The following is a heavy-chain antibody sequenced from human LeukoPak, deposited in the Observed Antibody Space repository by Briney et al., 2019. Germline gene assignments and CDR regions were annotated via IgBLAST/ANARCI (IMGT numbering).Heavy chain of an antibody. CDR3: ARAGLPADYNWFDP. D-gene: IGHD2-2*01. J-gene: IGHJ5*02. V-gene: IGHV4-34*01. CDR1: GGSFSGYY. Sequence: PSETLSLTCAVYGGSFSGYYWSWIRQPPGKGLEWIGEINHSGSTNYNPSLKSRVTISVDRSKNQFSLKLSSVTAADTAVYYCARAGLPADYNWFDPWGQGTLVTVSS. CDR2: INHSGST.